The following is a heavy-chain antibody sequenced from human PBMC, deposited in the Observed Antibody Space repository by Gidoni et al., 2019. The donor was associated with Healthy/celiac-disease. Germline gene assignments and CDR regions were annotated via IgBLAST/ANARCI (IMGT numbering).Heavy chain of an antibody. Sequence: QVQLQQWGAGLLKPSETLSLTCAVYGGSFSGYYWSWIRQPPGKGLEWIGESNHSGSTNYNPSLKSRVTISVDTSKNQFSLKLSSVTAADTAVYYCARGPTVVPAATGYSSGWYYYWGQGTLVTVSS. CDR2: SNHSGST. CDR3: ARGPTVVPAATGYSSGWYYY. V-gene: IGHV4-34*01. CDR1: GGSFSGYY. J-gene: IGHJ4*02. D-gene: IGHD6-19*01.